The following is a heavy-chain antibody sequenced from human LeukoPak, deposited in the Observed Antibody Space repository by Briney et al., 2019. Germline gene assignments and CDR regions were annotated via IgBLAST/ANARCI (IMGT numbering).Heavy chain of an antibody. CDR1: GFTFSDSA. Sequence: GGSLRLSCVGSGFTFSDSAIHWVRLAPGKGLEWVGRVRSKANAYATTYPASMKGRFTISREETKNTPYLKLNSLKTEDTAVYLCTRWPLNGPPFDYWGQGTLVTVSS. CDR3: TRWPLNGPPFDY. CDR2: VRSKANAYAT. V-gene: IGHV3-73*01. D-gene: IGHD5-12*01. J-gene: IGHJ4*02.